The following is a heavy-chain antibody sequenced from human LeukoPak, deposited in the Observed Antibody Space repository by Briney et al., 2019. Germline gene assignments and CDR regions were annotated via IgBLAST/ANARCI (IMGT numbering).Heavy chain of an antibody. D-gene: IGHD3-22*01. CDR1: GGSISSGGYY. Sequence: SQTLSLTCTVSGGSISSGGYYWSWIRQHPGKGLEWIGYIYYSGSTYYNPSLKSRVTISVGTSKNQFSLKLSSVTAADTAVYYCATPNPNYYDSSGYYSESARAFDIWGQGAMVTVSS. V-gene: IGHV4-31*03. CDR2: IYYSGST. J-gene: IGHJ3*02. CDR3: ATPNPNYYDSSGYYSESARAFDI.